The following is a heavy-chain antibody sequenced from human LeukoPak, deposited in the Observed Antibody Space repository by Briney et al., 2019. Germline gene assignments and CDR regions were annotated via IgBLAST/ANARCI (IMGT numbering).Heavy chain of an antibody. CDR2: VNSDGITT. CDR3: ARVRGGYYFDY. Sequence: PGGSLRLSCAASGFTLTSYWMHWVRQAPGKGLVWVSHVNSDGITTSYADSVKGRFTISRDNAKNTLYLQMNSLRVEDTAVYYCARVRGGYYFDYWGQGTLVTVSS. D-gene: IGHD5-24*01. J-gene: IGHJ4*02. V-gene: IGHV3-74*01. CDR1: GFTLTSYW.